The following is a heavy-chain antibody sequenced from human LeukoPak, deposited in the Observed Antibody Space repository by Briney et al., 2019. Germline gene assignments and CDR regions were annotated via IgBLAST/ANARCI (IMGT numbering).Heavy chain of an antibody. CDR1: GFTFSSYG. D-gene: IGHD5-18*01. V-gene: IGHV3-33*01. J-gene: IGHJ4*02. Sequence: GRSLRLSCAASGFTFSSYGMHWVRQAPGKGLEWVAVIWYDGSNKYYADSVKGRFTIPRDNSKNTLYLQMNSLGAEDTAVYYCASFSGYSYGLQAFYWGQGTLVTVSS. CDR3: ASFSGYSYGLQAFY. CDR2: IWYDGSNK.